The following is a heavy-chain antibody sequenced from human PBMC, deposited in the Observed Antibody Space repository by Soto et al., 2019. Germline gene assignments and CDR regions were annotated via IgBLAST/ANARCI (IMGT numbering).Heavy chain of an antibody. CDR3: AKDIFGVVIILGFDY. CDR1: GFTFSSYG. CDR2: IWYDGSNK. J-gene: IGHJ4*02. D-gene: IGHD3-3*01. V-gene: IGHV3-33*06. Sequence: PGGSLRLSCAASGFTFSSYGMHWVRQAPGKGLEWVAVIWYDGSNKYYADSVKGRFTISRDNSKNTLYLQMNSLRAEDTAVYYCAKDIFGVVIILGFDYWGQGTLVTVS.